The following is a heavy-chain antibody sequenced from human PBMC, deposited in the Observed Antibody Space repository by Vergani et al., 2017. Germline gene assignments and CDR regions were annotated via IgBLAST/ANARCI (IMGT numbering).Heavy chain of an antibody. V-gene: IGHV3-7*03. D-gene: IGHD6-13*01. CDR1: GFTFSSYW. CDR3: ARGARQQLVLDDYYGMDV. Sequence: EVQLLESGGGLVQPGGSLRLSCAASGFTFSSYWMSWVRQAPGKGLEWVANIKQDGSEKYYVDSLKGRFTISRDNAKNSLYLQMISLRAEDTAVYYCARGARQQLVLDDYYGMDVWGQGTTVTVSS. J-gene: IGHJ6*02. CDR2: IKQDGSEK.